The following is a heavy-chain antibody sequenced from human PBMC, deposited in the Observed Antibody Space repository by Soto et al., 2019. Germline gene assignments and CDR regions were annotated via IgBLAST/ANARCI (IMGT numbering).Heavy chain of an antibody. CDR2: ISSSGNT. CDR3: ARAPMVLTRSYFDS. CDR1: DGSISNLY. J-gene: IGHJ4*02. D-gene: IGHD3-22*01. Sequence: SDSLSLTSTVSDGSISNLYWSWIRQPPGKGLEWIGYISSSGNTNYNPSLKSRVSISVDTSKNQFSLNLTSVTAADTAVYYCARAPMVLTRSYFDSWGQGTPVTVSS. V-gene: IGHV4-59*07.